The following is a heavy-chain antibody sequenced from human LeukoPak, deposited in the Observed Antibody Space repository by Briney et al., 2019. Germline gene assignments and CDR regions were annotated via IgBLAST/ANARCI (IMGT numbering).Heavy chain of an antibody. CDR2: IYYSGST. J-gene: IGHJ5*02. V-gene: IGHV4-59*08. CDR1: GGSISSYY. Sequence: SETLSLTCTVSGGSISSYYWSWIRQPPGKGLEWIGYIYYSGSTYYNPSLKSRVTISVDTSKNQFSLKLSSVTAADTAVYYCARQKGYSSSSGSSPYNWFDPWGQGTLVTVSS. D-gene: IGHD6-13*01. CDR3: ARQKGYSSSSGSSPYNWFDP.